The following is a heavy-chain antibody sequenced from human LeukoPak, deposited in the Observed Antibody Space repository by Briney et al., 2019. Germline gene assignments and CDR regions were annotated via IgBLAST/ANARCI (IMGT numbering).Heavy chain of an antibody. CDR2: IKSKTAGGTI. J-gene: IGHJ4*02. CDR3: ARYMIMVRGGIFYFDY. V-gene: IGHV3-15*01. D-gene: IGHD3-10*01. Sequence: PGGSLRLSCAASGFTFSNAWMTWVRQAPGKGLEWVGRIKSKTAGGTIDYAAPVKGRFTISRDNSKNTLYLQMNSLRAEDTAVYYCARYMIMVRGGIFYFDYWGQGTLV. CDR1: GFTFSNAW.